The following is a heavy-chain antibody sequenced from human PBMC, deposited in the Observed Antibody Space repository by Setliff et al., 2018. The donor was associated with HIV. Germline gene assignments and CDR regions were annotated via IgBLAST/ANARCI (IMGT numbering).Heavy chain of an antibody. CDR1: GPSINIHY. Sequence: PSETLSLTCTVSGPSINIHYWSWIRQSPGKGFEWIGYIYSTGSTNSNPSRQSRVTISMVASRNQFSLKVTSVTAADTAVYYCAKGAGFYGDYTFDHWGQGRQVTVSS. CDR2: IYSTGST. J-gene: IGHJ4*02. D-gene: IGHD4-17*01. V-gene: IGHV4-59*11. CDR3: AKGAGFYGDYTFDH.